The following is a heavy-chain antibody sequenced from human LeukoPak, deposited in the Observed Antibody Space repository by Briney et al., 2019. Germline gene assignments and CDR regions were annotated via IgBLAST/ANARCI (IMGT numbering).Heavy chain of an antibody. J-gene: IGHJ4*02. Sequence: SETLSLTCIVSGGSISSYYWSWIRQPAGKGLDWIGRIYTSGSTNYNPSVKSRVTMSVDTSKNQFSLRLSSVTAADTAVYYCARGDWVAWGQGTLVTVSA. CDR1: GGSISSYY. CDR2: IYTSGST. D-gene: IGHD3-9*01. V-gene: IGHV4-4*07. CDR3: ARGDWVA.